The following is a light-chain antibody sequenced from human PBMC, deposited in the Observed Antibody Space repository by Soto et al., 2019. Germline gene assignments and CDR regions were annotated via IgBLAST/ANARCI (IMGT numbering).Light chain of an antibody. CDR3: QQYYETPFT. J-gene: IGKJ4*01. V-gene: IGKV4-1*01. CDR2: WAS. CDR1: QCVFYRSTKTNY. Sequence: DIVMTQSPDSLTVSLGERATISCKSSQCVFYRSTKTNYLGWYQQKPGQRPRLLIYWASTREIGVPDRFSGSGSRTDFTLTISSLQAEDAAIYYCQQYYETPFTFGGGTKVEI.